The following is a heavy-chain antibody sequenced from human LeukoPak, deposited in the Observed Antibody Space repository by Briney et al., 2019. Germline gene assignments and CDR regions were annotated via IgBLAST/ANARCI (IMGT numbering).Heavy chain of an antibody. Sequence: SETLSLTCTVSGGSISSYYWSWIRQPAGKGLEWIGNIYHSGTTHYNPSLKSRATISVDKSKNQFSLKLNSVTAADTAVYYCAIKPPSGWFGTGWLNRWGQRSLVTVSS. CDR2: IYHSGTT. J-gene: IGHJ5*02. V-gene: IGHV4-59*12. D-gene: IGHD3-10*01. CDR3: AIKPPSGWFGTGWLNR. CDR1: GGSISSYY.